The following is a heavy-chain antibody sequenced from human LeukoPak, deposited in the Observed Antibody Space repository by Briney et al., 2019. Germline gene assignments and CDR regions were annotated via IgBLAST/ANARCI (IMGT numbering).Heavy chain of an antibody. CDR2: IYGGGST. D-gene: IGHD3-3*01. V-gene: IGHV3-53*05. CDR1: GFTVSSSY. J-gene: IGHJ4*02. Sequence: GGSLRLSCAASGFTVSSSYMNWVRQAPGKGLEWVSLIYGGGSTYYADSVKGRFTISRDNSKNTLYLQMNSLRAEDTAVYYCARVIGDFWSGYYRDWGRGTLVTVSS. CDR3: ARVIGDFWSGYYRD.